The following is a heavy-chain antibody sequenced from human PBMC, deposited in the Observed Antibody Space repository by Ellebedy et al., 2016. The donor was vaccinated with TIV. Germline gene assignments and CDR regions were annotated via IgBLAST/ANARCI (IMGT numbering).Heavy chain of an antibody. D-gene: IGHD3-22*01. CDR1: GFTFSSYG. Sequence: GESLKISXAASGFTFSSYGMHWVRQAPGKGLEWVAVISYDGSNKYYADSVKGRFTISRDNSKNTLYLQMNSLRAEDTAVYYCAKMDSSGYGDYWGQGTLVTVSS. V-gene: IGHV3-30*18. CDR3: AKMDSSGYGDY. J-gene: IGHJ4*02. CDR2: ISYDGSNK.